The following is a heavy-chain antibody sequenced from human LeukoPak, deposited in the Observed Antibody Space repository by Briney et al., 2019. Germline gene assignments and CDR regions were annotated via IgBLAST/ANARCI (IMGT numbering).Heavy chain of an antibody. J-gene: IGHJ3*02. D-gene: IGHD4-23*01. CDR3: ARRRWADAFDI. CDR2: IYPGVSDT. Sequence: GESLKISCKGSGYSFSNYWIAWVRQMPGQGLEWMGIIYPGVSDTTYSPSFQGQVTISADKSISTAYLQWSSLKASDTAMYYCARRRWADAFDIWGQGTMVTVSS. CDR1: GYSFSNYW. V-gene: IGHV5-51*01.